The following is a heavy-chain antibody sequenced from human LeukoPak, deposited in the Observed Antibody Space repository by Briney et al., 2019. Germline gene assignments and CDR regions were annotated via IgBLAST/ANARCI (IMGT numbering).Heavy chain of an antibody. J-gene: IGHJ6*03. D-gene: IGHD5-12*01. Sequence: GGSLRLSCAASGFTFSSYEMNWVRQAPGKGLEWVSYVSSSGSTIYYADSVKGRFTISRDNAKNSLYLQMNSLRAEDTAVYYCARDGYDYGYYYYMDVWGKGTTVTVSS. CDR3: ARDGYDYGYYYYMDV. V-gene: IGHV3-48*03. CDR2: VSSSGSTI. CDR1: GFTFSSYE.